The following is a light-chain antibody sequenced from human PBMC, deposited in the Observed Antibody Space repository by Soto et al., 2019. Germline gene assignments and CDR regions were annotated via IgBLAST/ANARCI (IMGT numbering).Light chain of an antibody. Sequence: QLVLTQSSSASASLGSSVKLTSTLSSGHSSYIIAWHQQQPGKATRYLMKLEGSGSYNKGSGVPDRFSGSSSGADRYLTISNLQSEDEADYYCETWDSNTWVFGGGTKLTVL. J-gene: IGLJ3*02. V-gene: IGLV4-60*03. CDR3: ETWDSNTWV. CDR2: LEGSGSY. CDR1: SGHSSYI.